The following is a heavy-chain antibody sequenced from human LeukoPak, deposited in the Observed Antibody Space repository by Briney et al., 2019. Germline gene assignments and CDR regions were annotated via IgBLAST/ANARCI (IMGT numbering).Heavy chain of an antibody. Sequence: GETLRLSCAASGFTFSSHGMNWARQAPGKGLEWVAFIQYDGINKDYADSVKGRFTISRDNSKNTLYLQMNSLRPEDTAEYHCAKEGPSGYGALDYWGQGTLVTVSS. CDR2: IQYDGINK. V-gene: IGHV3-30*02. D-gene: IGHD5-12*01. CDR1: GFTFSSHG. J-gene: IGHJ4*02. CDR3: AKEGPSGYGALDY.